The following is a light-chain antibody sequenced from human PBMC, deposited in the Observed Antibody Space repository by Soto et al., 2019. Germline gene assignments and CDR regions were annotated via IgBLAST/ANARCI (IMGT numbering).Light chain of an antibody. J-gene: IGKJ2*01. Sequence: EIVMTQSPATLSVSPGERATLSCRASQSVSSNLAWYQQKPGQAPRLLIYGASTRATGIPARFSGSGSGTECTLTISSLQSEDFAVYSGQQYNNWPPYTFGQGTKLEIK. CDR2: GAS. V-gene: IGKV3-15*01. CDR3: QQYNNWPPYT. CDR1: QSVSSN.